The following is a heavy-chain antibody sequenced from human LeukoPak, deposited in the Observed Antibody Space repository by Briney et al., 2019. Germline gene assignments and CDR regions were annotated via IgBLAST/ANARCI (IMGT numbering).Heavy chain of an antibody. CDR2: IYSGGST. V-gene: IGHV3-53*01. CDR1: GFTLNKYP. Sequence: GGSLRLSCSVSGFTLNKYPMNWVRQAPGKGLEWVSVIYSGGSTYYADSVKGRFTISRDNSKNTLYLQMNSLRAEDTAVYYCARDEGYGSGSFDYWGQGTLVTVSS. CDR3: ARDEGYGSGSFDY. D-gene: IGHD3-10*01. J-gene: IGHJ4*02.